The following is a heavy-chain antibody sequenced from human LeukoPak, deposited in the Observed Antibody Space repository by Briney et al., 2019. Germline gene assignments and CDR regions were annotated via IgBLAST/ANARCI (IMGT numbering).Heavy chain of an antibody. CDR3: ARDSLAGGTSFDY. CDR2: INPSGGST. CDR1: GYTFTSYY. D-gene: IGHD1-14*01. J-gene: IGHJ4*02. Sequence: ASVKVSRKASGYTFTSYYMHWVRQAPGQGLEWMGIINPSGGSTSYAQKFQGRVTMTRDMSTSTVYMELSSLRSEDTAVYYCARDSLAGGTSFDYWGQGTLVTVSS. V-gene: IGHV1-46*01.